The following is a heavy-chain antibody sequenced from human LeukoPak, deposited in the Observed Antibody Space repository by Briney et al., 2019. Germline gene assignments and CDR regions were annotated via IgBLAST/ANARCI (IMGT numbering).Heavy chain of an antibody. D-gene: IGHD3-9*01. CDR1: GFTVSSNY. CDR2: IYSGGST. V-gene: IGHV3-53*01. J-gene: IGHJ1*01. CDR3: VRVKNVNADITFQY. Sequence: GGSLRLSCAASGFTVSSNYMSWVRQAPGKGLEWVSVIYSGGSTYYADSVKGRFTISRDNSKNTLYLQMNSLRAEDTAVYYCVRVKNVNADITFQYWGQGTLVTVSS.